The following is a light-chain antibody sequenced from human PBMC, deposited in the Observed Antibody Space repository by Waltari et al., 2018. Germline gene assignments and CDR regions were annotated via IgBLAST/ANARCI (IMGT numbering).Light chain of an antibody. CDR2: EDN. Sequence: QSVLTQPPSVSGAPGQRVPISCTGDNSNIRTPFVNWYQQFPGMATKLLIYEDNERPSGVAERFSGSNAGTAASLTITEPQTEDGADYYRQSDDSRLSAPVFGGGTKVTVV. CDR1: NSNIRTPFV. V-gene: IGLV1-40*01. J-gene: IGLJ6*01. CDR3: QSDDSRLSAPV.